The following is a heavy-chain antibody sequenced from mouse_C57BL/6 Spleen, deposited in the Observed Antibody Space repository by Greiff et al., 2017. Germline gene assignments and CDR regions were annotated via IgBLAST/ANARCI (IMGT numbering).Heavy chain of an antibody. J-gene: IGHJ2*01. D-gene: IGHD2-3*01. Sequence: QVQLQQPGAELVRPGTSVKLSCKASGYTFTSYWMHWVKQRPGQGLEWIGVIDPSDSYTNYNQKFKGKATLTVDTSSSTAYMQLSSLTSEDSAVYYCARSNDGYPDYWGQGTTLTVSS. V-gene: IGHV1-59*01. CDR2: IDPSDSYT. CDR3: ARSNDGYPDY. CDR1: GYTFTSYW.